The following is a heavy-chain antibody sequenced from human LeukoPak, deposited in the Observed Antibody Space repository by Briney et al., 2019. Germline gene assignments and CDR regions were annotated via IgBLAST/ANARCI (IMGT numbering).Heavy chain of an antibody. D-gene: IGHD2-21*01. CDR2: ISSSGSTI. CDR1: GFTFSSYE. V-gene: IGHV3-48*03. CDR3: ARDDSRHINAFDI. J-gene: IGHJ3*02. Sequence: QPGGSLRLSCAASGFTFSSYEMNWVRQAPGKGLEWVSYISSSGSTIYYADSVKGRFTISRDNAKNSLYLQMNSLRAEDTAVYYCARDDSRHINAFDIWGQGTMVTVSS.